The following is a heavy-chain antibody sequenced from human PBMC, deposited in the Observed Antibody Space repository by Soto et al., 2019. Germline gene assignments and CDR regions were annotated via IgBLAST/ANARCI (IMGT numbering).Heavy chain of an antibody. Sequence: SLTCTVSCGSISSSSYYWCWSRQPPGKGLEWIGSIYYSGSTYYNPSLKSRVTISVDTSKNQFSLKLSSVTAADTAVYYCARLRGSYFLYYGMDVWGQGTTVTVSS. J-gene: IGHJ6*02. CDR2: IYYSGST. CDR1: CGSISSSSYY. D-gene: IGHD1-26*01. CDR3: ARLRGSYFLYYGMDV. V-gene: IGHV4-39*01.